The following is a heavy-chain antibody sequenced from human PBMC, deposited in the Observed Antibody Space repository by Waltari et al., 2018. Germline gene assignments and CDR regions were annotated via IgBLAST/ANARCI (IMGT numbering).Heavy chain of an antibody. Sequence: QLQVQESGPGLVKPSETLSLTCTVSGGAITTTNYYWGWIRQPPGKGLDWIGSIYYNGTTYYNPSLKSRVTISADTSKNQFSLNLNSVTAADTAVYYCASLLTGDWGQGVLVTVSS. CDR1: GGAITTTNYY. D-gene: IGHD3-9*01. CDR2: IYYNGTT. CDR3: ASLLTGD. V-gene: IGHV4-39*01. J-gene: IGHJ4*02.